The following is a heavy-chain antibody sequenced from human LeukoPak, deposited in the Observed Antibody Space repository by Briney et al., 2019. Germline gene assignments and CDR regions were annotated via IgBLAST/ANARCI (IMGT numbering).Heavy chain of an antibody. CDR3: ARDRGAYYDSSGFRSPIDY. D-gene: IGHD3-22*01. V-gene: IGHV3-23*01. CDR2: ISGSGGST. J-gene: IGHJ4*02. CDR1: GFTFSSYA. Sequence: GGSLRLSCAASGFTFSSYAMSWVRQAPGKGLEWVSAISGSGGSTYYADSVKGRFTISRDNSKNTLYLQMNSLRAEDTAVYYCARDRGAYYDSSGFRSPIDYWGQGTLVTVSS.